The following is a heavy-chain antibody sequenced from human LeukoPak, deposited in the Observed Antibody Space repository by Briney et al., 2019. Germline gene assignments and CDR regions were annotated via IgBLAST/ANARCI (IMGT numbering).Heavy chain of an antibody. J-gene: IGHJ6*04. CDR3: ARWGGGSKKYYYYGMDV. CDR1: GGSVSSGSYY. D-gene: IGHD2-15*01. Sequence: SETLSLTCTVSGGSVSSGSYYWSWIRQPPGKGLEWIGYIYYSGSTNYNPSLKSRVTISVDTSKNQFSLKLSSVTAADTAVYYCARWGGGSKKYYYYGMDVWGKGTTVTVSS. CDR2: IYYSGST. V-gene: IGHV4-61*01.